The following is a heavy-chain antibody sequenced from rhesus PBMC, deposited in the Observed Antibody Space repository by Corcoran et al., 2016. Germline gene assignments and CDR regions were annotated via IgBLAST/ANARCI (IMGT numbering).Heavy chain of an antibody. J-gene: IGHJ4*01. V-gene: IGHV4-169*01. CDR2: FDGSGSST. CDR3: ASSYSSWSYLDY. D-gene: IGHD6-13*01. Sequence: QLQLQESGPGLVKPSETLSVTCAVSGGSISSSYWSWIRQAPGKGLEWIGYFDGSGSSTNYNPSLKSRVTLSVDTSKNQLSLKLSSVTAADTAVYYCASSYSSWSYLDYWGQGVLVTVSS. CDR1: GGSISSSY.